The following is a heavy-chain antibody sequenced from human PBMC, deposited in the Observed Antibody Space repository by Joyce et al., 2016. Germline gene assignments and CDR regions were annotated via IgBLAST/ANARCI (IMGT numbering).Heavy chain of an antibody. V-gene: IGHV3-30*18. CDR3: AKILTATYSSGWFLDY. J-gene: IGHJ4*02. Sequence: QVQLVESGGGVVQPGRSLRLSWAASGLTLSNYGVHWVRQAPGKGLEWVAVISYDGIYKYYADSVKGRFTISSDNSKNTVFLEMNSLRTEDTAVYYCAKILTATYSSGWFLDYWGQGTLVTVSS. D-gene: IGHD6-25*01. CDR2: ISYDGIYK. CDR1: GLTLSNYG.